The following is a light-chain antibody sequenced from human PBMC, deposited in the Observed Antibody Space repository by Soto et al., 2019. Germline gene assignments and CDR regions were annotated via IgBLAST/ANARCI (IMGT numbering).Light chain of an antibody. Sequence: DIQMTQSPSSLSASIGDRATITCRAGQFISKYLNWYQQKPGRAPKLLIFGASNLESGIPSRFSGSGSGTEFTLTISGLQPDAVATYNCQKTYAAVSFGPGTTVDI. CDR1: QFISKY. V-gene: IGKV1-39*01. CDR3: QKTYAAVS. CDR2: GAS. J-gene: IGKJ3*01.